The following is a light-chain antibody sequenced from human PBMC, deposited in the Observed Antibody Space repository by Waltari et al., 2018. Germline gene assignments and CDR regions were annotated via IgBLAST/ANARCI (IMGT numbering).Light chain of an antibody. J-gene: IGLJ3*02. CDR3: ASYIAASTLV. V-gene: IGLV2-14*03. CDR1: GTDVGRYNY. CDR2: DVT. Sequence: QSALTQPASVSGSPGQSITIPCTGSGTDVGRYNYVPWYQHYPDKAPRLMIYDVTNRPSGVSDRFSGSKSGNTASLTISGLQPEDEADYYCASYIAASTLVFGGGTRLTVV.